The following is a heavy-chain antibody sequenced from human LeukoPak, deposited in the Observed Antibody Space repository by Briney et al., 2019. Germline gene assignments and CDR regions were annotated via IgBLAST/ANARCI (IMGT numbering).Heavy chain of an antibody. D-gene: IGHD3-9*01. V-gene: IGHV3-66*01. CDR3: ARVTGYYGLDY. J-gene: IGHJ4*02. CDR2: IYSGGST. Sequence: GGSLRLSCAASGFTVSSNYMSWVRQAPGKGLEWVSIIYSGGSTYYADSMKGRFTISRDNSKNTLYLQMNSLRAEDTAVYYCARVTGYYGLDYWGQGTLVTVSS. CDR1: GFTVSSNY.